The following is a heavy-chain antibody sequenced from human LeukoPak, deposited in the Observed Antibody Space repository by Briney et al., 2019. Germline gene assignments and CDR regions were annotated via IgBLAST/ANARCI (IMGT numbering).Heavy chain of an antibody. CDR1: GGSFSGYY. Sequence: PSETLSLTCAVYGGSFSGYYWSWIRQPPGKGLEWIGEINHSGSTNYNPSLKSRVTISVDTSKNQFSLKLSSVTAADTAVYYCARALRDSSGFPHYYYYYYMDVWGKGTTVTVSS. CDR3: ARALRDSSGFPHYYYYYYMDV. V-gene: IGHV4-34*01. CDR2: INHSGST. J-gene: IGHJ6*03. D-gene: IGHD3-22*01.